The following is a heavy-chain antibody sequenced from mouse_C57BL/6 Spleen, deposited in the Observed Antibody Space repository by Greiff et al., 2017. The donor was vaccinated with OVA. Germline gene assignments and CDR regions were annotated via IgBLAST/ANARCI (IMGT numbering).Heavy chain of an antibody. D-gene: IGHD4-1*01. CDR2: IYPGDGDT. CDR1: GYAFSSSW. V-gene: IGHV1-82*01. J-gene: IGHJ4*01. Sequence: QVQLQQSGPELVKPGASVTISCKASGYAFSSSWMNWVKQRPGKGLEWIGRIYPGDGDTTYNGKFKGKATLTADKSSSTAYMQLSSLTSEDSAVYFCARSNCVGYWGQGTSVTVSS. CDR3: ARSNCVGY.